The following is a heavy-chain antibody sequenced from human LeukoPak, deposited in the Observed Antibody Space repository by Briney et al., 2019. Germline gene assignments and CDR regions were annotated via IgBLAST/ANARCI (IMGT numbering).Heavy chain of an antibody. CDR2: IYYNGST. J-gene: IGHJ6*03. Sequence: SETLSLTCTVSGGSISSRSYYWGWIRQPPGKGLEWIGSIYYNGSTYYNPSLKSRVTISVDASKNHFSLKVNSVTAADTAVYYCARLGNYDSSGYRYYYYMDVWGKGTTVTISS. CDR1: GGSISSRSYY. CDR3: ARLGNYDSSGYRYYYYMDV. D-gene: IGHD3-22*01. V-gene: IGHV4-39*07.